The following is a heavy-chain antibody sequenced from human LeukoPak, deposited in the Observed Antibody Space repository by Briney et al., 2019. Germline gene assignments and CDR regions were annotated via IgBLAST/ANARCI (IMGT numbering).Heavy chain of an antibody. CDR3: ARGPYSSGWPSFDY. D-gene: IGHD6-19*01. J-gene: IGHJ4*02. Sequence: ASVKVSCKASGGTFSSYAISWVRQAPGQGLEWTGGIIPIFGTANYAQKFQGRVTITADKSTSTAYMELSSLRSEDTAVYYCARGPYSSGWPSFDYWGQGTLVTVSS. CDR1: GGTFSSYA. V-gene: IGHV1-69*06. CDR2: IIPIFGTA.